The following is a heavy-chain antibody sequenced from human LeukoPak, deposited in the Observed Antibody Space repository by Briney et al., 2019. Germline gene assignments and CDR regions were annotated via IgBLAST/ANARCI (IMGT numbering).Heavy chain of an antibody. Sequence: KPSETLSLTCFVSGVPFKGHYWSWIRQSPVKGLEWIGEVSPGGYARYNPSLQSRVSISVETSDNQMSLRLRSVTAADTAMYYCAAIRGGFGHNACYNHWARGTPVTVSS. D-gene: IGHD2-15*01. CDR2: VSPGGYA. V-gene: IGHV4-34*01. J-gene: IGHJ5*02. CDR1: GVPFKGHY. CDR3: AAIRGGFGHNACYNH.